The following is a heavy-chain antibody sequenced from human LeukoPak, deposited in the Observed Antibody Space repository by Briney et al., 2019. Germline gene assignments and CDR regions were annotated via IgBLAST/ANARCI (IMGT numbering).Heavy chain of an antibody. V-gene: IGHV3-74*03. CDR3: ARDKKSGESSEIDY. CDR2: INRDGSTT. J-gene: IGHJ4*02. CDR1: GFTFSNYW. Sequence: GGSLRLSCAASGFTFSNYWVHWIRQAPGKGLVWVSRINRDGSTTKYADSVKGRFTVSRDNAKNTLNLQMNSLRAEDTAVYYCARDKKSGESSEIDYWGQGTLVTVSS. D-gene: IGHD3-10*01.